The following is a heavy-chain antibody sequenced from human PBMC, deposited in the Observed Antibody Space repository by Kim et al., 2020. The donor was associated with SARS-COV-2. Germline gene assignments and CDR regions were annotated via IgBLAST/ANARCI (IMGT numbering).Heavy chain of an antibody. CDR2: TYYRSQWYS. D-gene: IGHD6-13*01. Sequence: SQTLSLTCAISGDSVSGNRATWNWIRQSPSRGLEWLGRTYYRSQWYSDYAVSVKSRIIINPDTSKNQFSLQLNSVTPDDTAVYYCARGGQQVTPVWGQGTTVTVSS. CDR3: ARGGQQVTPV. CDR1: GDSVSGNRAT. J-gene: IGHJ6*02. V-gene: IGHV6-1*01.